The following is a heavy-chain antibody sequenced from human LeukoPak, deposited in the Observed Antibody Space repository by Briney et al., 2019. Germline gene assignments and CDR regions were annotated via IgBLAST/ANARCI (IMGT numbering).Heavy chain of an antibody. D-gene: IGHD2-15*01. CDR2: ISYTGTYI. V-gene: IGHV3-21*01. CDR1: AFSLNAYN. J-gene: IGHJ6*02. CDR3: AKHLVAATDYYYGMDV. Sequence: GGSLRLSCAASAFSLNAYNMNWVRRAPGKGLEWVSSISYTGTYIYYADSVKGRFTISRDNAQNSLYLQMNSLRAEDTAVYYCAKHLVAATDYYYGMDVWGQGTTVTVSS.